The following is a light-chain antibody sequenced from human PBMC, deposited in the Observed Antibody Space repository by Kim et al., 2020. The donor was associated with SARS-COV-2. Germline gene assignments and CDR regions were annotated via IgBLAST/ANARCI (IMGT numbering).Light chain of an antibody. V-gene: IGLV4-69*01. J-gene: IGLJ2*01. Sequence: SVKLTCNLSSGHSNYAIAWHPQLPEKGPRYLMNVDSDGSHTRGDGIPGRFSGSSSGAERHLTISSLQPEDEADYYCLTWGPGIRVFGGGTQLTVL. CDR3: LTWGPGIRV. CDR1: SGHSNYA. CDR2: VDSDGSH.